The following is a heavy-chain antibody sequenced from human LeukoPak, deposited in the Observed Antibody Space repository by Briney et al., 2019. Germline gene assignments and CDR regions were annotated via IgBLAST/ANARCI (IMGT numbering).Heavy chain of an antibody. D-gene: IGHD2-2*01. V-gene: IGHV4-59*01. CDR1: GGSISSYY. Sequence: SETLSLTCTVSGGSISSYYWSWIRQPPGKGLEWIGYIYYSGSTNYNPSLKSRVTISVDTSKNQFSLKLSSVTAADTAVYYCARDRYAYGMDVWGQGTTVTDSS. CDR2: IYYSGST. CDR3: ARDRYAYGMDV. J-gene: IGHJ6*02.